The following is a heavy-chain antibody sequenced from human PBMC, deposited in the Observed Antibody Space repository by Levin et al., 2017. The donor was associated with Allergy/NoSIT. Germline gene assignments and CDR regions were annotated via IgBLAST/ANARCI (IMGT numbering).Heavy chain of an antibody. V-gene: IGHV3-30-3*01. CDR3: ARALSGSYFDY. J-gene: IGHJ4*02. Sequence: GGSLRLSCAASGFSFSDYPMTWVRQGQGKGLEWVAATSYDGSTKNYADSVKGRFTISRDNSKNTLYLQMNSLRPEDTAVYYCARALSGSYFDYWGQGTLVTVSS. CDR1: GFSFSDYP. D-gene: IGHD3-10*01. CDR2: TSYDGSTK.